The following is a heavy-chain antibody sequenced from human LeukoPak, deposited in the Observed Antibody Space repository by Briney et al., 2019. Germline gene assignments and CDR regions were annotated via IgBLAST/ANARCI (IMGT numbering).Heavy chain of an antibody. V-gene: IGHV3-30*18. CDR1: GFTFSSYG. D-gene: IGHD3-9*01. J-gene: IGHJ4*02. Sequence: QSGGSLRLSCAASGFTFSSYGMHWVRQAPGKGLEWVPVISYDGSNKYYADSVKGRFTISRENSKNTLYLQMNSLRAEDTAVYYCAKEEGLRYFDWSVYFDYWGQGTLVTVSS. CDR3: AKEEGLRYFDWSVYFDY. CDR2: ISYDGSNK.